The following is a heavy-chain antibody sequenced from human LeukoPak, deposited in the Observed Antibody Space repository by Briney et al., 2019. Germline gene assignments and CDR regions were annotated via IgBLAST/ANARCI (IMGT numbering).Heavy chain of an antibody. CDR2: ISSNGGST. D-gene: IGHD3-9*01. Sequence: GGSLRLSCAASGFTFSSYAMHWVRQAPGKGLEYVSAISSNGGSTYYANSVKGRFTISRDNSKNTLYLRMGSLRAEDMAVYYCARRQYYDILTGYSGSYFDYWGQGTLVTVSS. CDR1: GFTFSSYA. V-gene: IGHV3-64*01. J-gene: IGHJ4*02. CDR3: ARRQYYDILTGYSGSYFDY.